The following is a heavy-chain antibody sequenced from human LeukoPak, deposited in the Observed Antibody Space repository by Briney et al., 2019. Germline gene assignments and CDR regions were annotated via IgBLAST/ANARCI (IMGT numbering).Heavy chain of an antibody. Sequence: ASVKVSCKASGYTFTSYGISWVRQAPGQGLEWMGWISAYNGNTNYAQKLQGRVTMTRDTSTSTVYMELSSLRSEDTAVYYCAREWRTTVTPRPNGLDIWGQGTMVTVSS. D-gene: IGHD4-17*01. J-gene: IGHJ3*02. CDR3: AREWRTTVTPRPNGLDI. CDR1: GYTFTSYG. CDR2: ISAYNGNT. V-gene: IGHV1-18*01.